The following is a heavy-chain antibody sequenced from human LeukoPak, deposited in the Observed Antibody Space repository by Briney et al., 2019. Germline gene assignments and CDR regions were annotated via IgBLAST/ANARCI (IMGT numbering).Heavy chain of an antibody. CDR1: GYGFSNYW. D-gene: IGHD6-19*01. CDR3: ARRVAVAGDAFDI. V-gene: IGHV5-51*01. Sequence: GESLKISCKASGYGFSNYWIGWVRQLPGKGLEWMGFIYPTDSTTRYSPSFQGQVTISADKSISTAYLQWSSLKASDTAMYYCARRVAVAGDAFDIWGQGTVVIVSS. CDR2: IYPTDSTT. J-gene: IGHJ3*02.